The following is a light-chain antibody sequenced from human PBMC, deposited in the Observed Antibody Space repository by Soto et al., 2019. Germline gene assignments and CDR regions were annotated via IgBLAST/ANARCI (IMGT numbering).Light chain of an antibody. Sequence: EIMMTQSPGTLSASPGERATLSCWASQSVSSNLAWDQQEPGQAPRLLIYAVSTRPTGIPARFSGSGSGTEVTLTISSLQSEDFAVYYCQQYNKWPLTFGQGTKVEIK. V-gene: IGKV3-15*01. J-gene: IGKJ1*01. CDR3: QQYNKWPLT. CDR2: AVS. CDR1: QSVSSN.